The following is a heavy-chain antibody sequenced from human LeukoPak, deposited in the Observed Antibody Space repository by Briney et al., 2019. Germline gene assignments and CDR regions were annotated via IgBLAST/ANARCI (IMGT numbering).Heavy chain of an antibody. Sequence: PGGSLRLSCAASGFTFSNYGMHWVRQAPGKGLEWVAVISYDGNNKYYADSVKGRFTISRDNSKNTLYLQMNSLRAEDTSMYYCAIDSSGYYHNLKYWGQGTLVTVSS. D-gene: IGHD3-22*01. V-gene: IGHV3-30*03. CDR3: AIDSSGYYHNLKY. J-gene: IGHJ4*02. CDR2: ISYDGNNK. CDR1: GFTFSNYG.